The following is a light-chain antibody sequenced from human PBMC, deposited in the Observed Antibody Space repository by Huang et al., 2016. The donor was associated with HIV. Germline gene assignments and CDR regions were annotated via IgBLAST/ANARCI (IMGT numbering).Light chain of an antibody. Sequence: EIVLTQSPATLSLSPGENATPSCRASQSVSSYLAWYQQKPGEAPRLLIYDASNRATGIPARFSGSGSGTDFTLTISSLEPEDFAVYYCQQRSNWPPLFTFGPGTKVHIK. J-gene: IGKJ3*01. V-gene: IGKV3-11*01. CDR2: DAS. CDR1: QSVSSY. CDR3: QQRSNWPPLFT.